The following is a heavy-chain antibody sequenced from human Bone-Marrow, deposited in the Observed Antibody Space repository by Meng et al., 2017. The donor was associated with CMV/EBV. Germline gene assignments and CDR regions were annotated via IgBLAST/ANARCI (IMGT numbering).Heavy chain of an antibody. CDR2: ISWNSGSI. J-gene: IGHJ4*02. V-gene: IGHV3-9*01. CDR1: GFTFDDYA. Sequence: SLKISCAASGFTFDDYAMHWVRQAPGKGLEWVSGISWNSGSIGYADSVKGRFTISRDNAKNSLYLQMNSLRAEDTAVYYCARENDSGWNYYFDYWGQGTLVTVSS. D-gene: IGHD1-1*01. CDR3: ARENDSGWNYYFDY.